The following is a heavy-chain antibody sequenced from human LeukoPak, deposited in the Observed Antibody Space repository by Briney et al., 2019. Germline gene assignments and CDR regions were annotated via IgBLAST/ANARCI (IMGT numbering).Heavy chain of an antibody. D-gene: IGHD3-10*01. V-gene: IGHV5-10-1*01. CDR3: ARHRFGEGYYSYAMDV. CDR1: GYTFTKYW. CDR2: VDPSYSYT. Sequence: GESPKTSWNSPGYTFTKYWISWVRQMPGKGMEWMGTVDPSYSYTNDGPTFQGHVTISADKSISTAYLQWSSLKASDTAMYDCARHRFGEGYYSYAMDVWGQGTTVTVSS. J-gene: IGHJ6*02.